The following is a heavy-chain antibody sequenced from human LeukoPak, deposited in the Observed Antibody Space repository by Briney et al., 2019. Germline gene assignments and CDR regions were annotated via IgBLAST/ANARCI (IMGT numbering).Heavy chain of an antibody. CDR1: GGTFSSYA. Sequence: ASVKVSCKASGGTFSSYAISWVRQAPGQGLELMGGIIPIFGTANYAQKFQGRVTITADESTSTAYMELSSLRSEDTAVYYCARTVGGYSGYDGGLFDYWGQGTLVTVSS. J-gene: IGHJ4*02. V-gene: IGHV1-69*13. CDR2: IIPIFGTA. CDR3: ARTVGGYSGYDGGLFDY. D-gene: IGHD5-12*01.